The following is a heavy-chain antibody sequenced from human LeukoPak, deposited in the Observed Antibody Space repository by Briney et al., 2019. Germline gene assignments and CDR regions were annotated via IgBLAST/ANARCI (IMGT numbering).Heavy chain of an antibody. V-gene: IGHV1-46*01. CDR3: ARIRDGYSDAYDI. J-gene: IGHJ3*02. Sequence: ASVKVSCKASGYTFTNHYIHWVRQAPGQGLEWMGLINPGGDNTNYAQNFQGRVTMTRDTSASTVYMELSSLRSEDTAIYYCARIRDGYSDAYDIWGQGTVVTVPS. CDR1: GYTFTNHY. CDR2: INPGGDNT. D-gene: IGHD5-24*01.